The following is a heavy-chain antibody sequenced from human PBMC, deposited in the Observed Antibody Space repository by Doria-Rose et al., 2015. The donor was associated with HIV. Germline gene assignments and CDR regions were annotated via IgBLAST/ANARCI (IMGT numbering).Heavy chain of an antibody. D-gene: IGHD6-13*01. CDR2: IFSDDDR. Sequence: SGPVLVKPTETHTLTCTVSGVSLSSPGMGVSWIRQPPGKALEWLANIFSDDDRSYKTSQKSRLTISMGTSKSQVVLTMTDMDPVDTAIYYCARIKSSRWYHKYYFDFWGQGTLVIVSA. V-gene: IGHV2-26*01. CDR1: GVSLSSPGMG. J-gene: IGHJ4*02. CDR3: ARIKSSRWYHKYYFDF.